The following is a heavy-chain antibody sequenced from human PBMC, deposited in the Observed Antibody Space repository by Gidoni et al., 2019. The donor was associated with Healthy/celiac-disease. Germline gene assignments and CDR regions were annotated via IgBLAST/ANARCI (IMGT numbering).Heavy chain of an antibody. CDR2: IYYSGST. V-gene: IGHV4-59*01. CDR1: GGSISSYY. J-gene: IGHJ4*02. D-gene: IGHD3-10*01. CDR3: ARGEFYPDY. Sequence: QVQLQESGPGLVKPSETLSLTCTVPGGSISSYYWRWIRQPPGKGLEWIGYIYYSGSTNYNPSLKSRVTISVDTSKNQFSLKLSSVTAADTAVYYCARGEFYPDYWGQGTLVTVSS.